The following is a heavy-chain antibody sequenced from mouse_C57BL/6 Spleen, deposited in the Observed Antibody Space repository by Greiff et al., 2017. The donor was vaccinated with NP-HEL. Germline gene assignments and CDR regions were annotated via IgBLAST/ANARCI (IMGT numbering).Heavy chain of an antibody. Sequence: EVQLQQSVAELVRPGASVKLSCTASGFNIKNTYMHWVKQRPEQGLEWIGRIDPANGNTKYAPKFQGKATITADTSSNTAYLQLSSLTSEDTAIYYCARYYYGSSYEEYYAMDYWGQGTSVTVSS. CDR1: GFNIKNTY. CDR3: ARYYYGSSYEEYYAMDY. CDR2: IDPANGNT. D-gene: IGHD1-1*01. J-gene: IGHJ4*01. V-gene: IGHV14-3*01.